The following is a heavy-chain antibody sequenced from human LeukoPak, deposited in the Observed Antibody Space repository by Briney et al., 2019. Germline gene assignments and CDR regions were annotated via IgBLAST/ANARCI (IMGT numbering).Heavy chain of an antibody. Sequence: GGSLRLSCAASGFTLSSYAMSWVRQAPGKGLEWVSAISGSGGSTYYADPVKGRFTISRDNSKNTLYLQMNSLRAEDTAVYYCAKDLGSILGGYFDYWGQGTLVTVSS. V-gene: IGHV3-23*01. CDR3: AKDLGSILGGYFDY. CDR2: ISGSGGST. J-gene: IGHJ4*02. D-gene: IGHD5-24*01. CDR1: GFTLSSYA.